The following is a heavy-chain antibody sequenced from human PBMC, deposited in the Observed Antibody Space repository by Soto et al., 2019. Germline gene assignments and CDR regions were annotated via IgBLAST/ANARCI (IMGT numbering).Heavy chain of an antibody. CDR3: AASGIITMVRGAPYYFDY. CDR1: GFTFTSSA. D-gene: IGHD3-10*01. CDR2: IVVGSGNT. J-gene: IGHJ4*02. Sequence: QMQLVQSGPEVKKPGTSVKVSCKASGFTFTSSAVQWVRQARGQRLEWIGWIVVGSGNTNYAQKFQERVTITRDMSTSTAYMELSSLRSEDTAVYYCAASGIITMVRGAPYYFDYWGQGTLVTVSS. V-gene: IGHV1-58*01.